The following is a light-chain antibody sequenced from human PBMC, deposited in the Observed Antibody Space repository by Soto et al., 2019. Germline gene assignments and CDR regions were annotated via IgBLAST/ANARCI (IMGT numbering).Light chain of an antibody. V-gene: IGLV2-8*01. Sequence: QSALTQPPSASGSPGQSITISCTGTSGDVGGGDHVSWYQQHPGKVPKLMIYDVTKRPSGVPDRFSGSKSGNKASLTVSGLQAEDEADYYCSSHEGVNNVVFGGGTKVTVL. J-gene: IGLJ2*01. CDR1: SGDVGGGDH. CDR2: DVT. CDR3: SSHEGVNNVV.